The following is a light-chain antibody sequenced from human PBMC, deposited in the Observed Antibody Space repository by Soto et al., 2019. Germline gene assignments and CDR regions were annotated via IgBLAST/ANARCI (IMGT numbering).Light chain of an antibody. V-gene: IGKV3-20*01. J-gene: IGKJ2*01. CDR2: GAS. CDR3: QQYGRSPFT. CDR1: QRITNNF. Sequence: EIVLTQSPGALSLSPGERATLSCRASQRITNNFLAWFQQKPGLAPRLLIHGASTRASGVPGRFSGGGSGTDFVLTISRLEPEDFAVYYCQQYGRSPFTFDQGTKLQIK.